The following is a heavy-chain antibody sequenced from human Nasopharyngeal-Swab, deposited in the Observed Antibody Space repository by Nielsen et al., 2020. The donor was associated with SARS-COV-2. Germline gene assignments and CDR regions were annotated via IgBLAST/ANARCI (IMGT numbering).Heavy chain of an antibody. CDR3: ARDIQGRYDWFDP. J-gene: IGHJ5*02. CDR2: IRSSGSTI. D-gene: IGHD6-19*01. V-gene: IGHV3-11*01. Sequence: WIRQPTGKGLEWVSYIRSSGSTIYYADSVKGRFTISRDNAKNSLYLQMNSLRAEDTAVYYCARDIQGRYDWFDPWGQGTLVTVSS.